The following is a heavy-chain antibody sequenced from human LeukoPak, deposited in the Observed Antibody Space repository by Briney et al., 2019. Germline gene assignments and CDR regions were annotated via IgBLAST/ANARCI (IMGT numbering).Heavy chain of an antibody. D-gene: IGHD7-27*01. CDR2: ISGSGGTT. CDR3: AKETWALVY. CDR1: GFTFSTYV. J-gene: IGHJ4*02. Sequence: PGGSLRLSCAAAGFTFSTYVMTWVRQAPGKGLEWVSEISGSGGTTYFADSVKGRFTISRDNSKNTVSLQMNSLRAEDTAVYYCAKETWALVYWGQGTLVTVSS. V-gene: IGHV3-23*01.